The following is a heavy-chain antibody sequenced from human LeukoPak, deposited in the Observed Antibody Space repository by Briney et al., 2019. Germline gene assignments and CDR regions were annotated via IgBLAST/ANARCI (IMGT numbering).Heavy chain of an antibody. J-gene: IGHJ2*01. Sequence: SVKVSFKGSGGTFISYAISWVRQAPGQGREGVGRIIPKCGTENYAQKFQGRVKITTDEYTSTAYMELSSLRSEDTAVYYCARGEGTLPWPHFDLWGRGTLVSVSS. V-gene: IGHV1-69*05. CDR3: ARGEGTLPWPHFDL. CDR2: IIPKCGTE. CDR1: GGTFISYA. D-gene: IGHD3-16*01.